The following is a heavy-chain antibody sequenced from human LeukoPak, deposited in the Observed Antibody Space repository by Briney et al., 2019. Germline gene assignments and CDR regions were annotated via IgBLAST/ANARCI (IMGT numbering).Heavy chain of an antibody. Sequence: GGSLRLSCAASGFTVSSNYMSWVRQAPGKGLEWVSVIYSGGSTYYADSVKGRLTISRDNSKNTLYLQMNSLRAEDTAVYYCARFRYYYGSGSYPNWFDPWGQGTLVTVSS. CDR1: GFTVSSNY. CDR3: ARFRYYYGSGSYPNWFDP. J-gene: IGHJ5*02. CDR2: IYSGGST. D-gene: IGHD3-10*01. V-gene: IGHV3-66*01.